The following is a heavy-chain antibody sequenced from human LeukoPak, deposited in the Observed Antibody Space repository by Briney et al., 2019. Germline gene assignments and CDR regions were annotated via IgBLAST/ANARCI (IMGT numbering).Heavy chain of an antibody. D-gene: IGHD6-6*01. CDR3: ARVIPYSSSSGNYFDY. Sequence: PSETLSLTCTVSGGSINSYYWSWIRQPPGKGLEWLGYISYSGSTNYNPSLKGRVTISVDTSKNQFSLKLSSVTAADTAVYYCARVIPYSSSSGNYFDYWGQGTLVTVSS. V-gene: IGHV4-59*01. CDR1: GGSINSYY. CDR2: ISYSGST. J-gene: IGHJ4*02.